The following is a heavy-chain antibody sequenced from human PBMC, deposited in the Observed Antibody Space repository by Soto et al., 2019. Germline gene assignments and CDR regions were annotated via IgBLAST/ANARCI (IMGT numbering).Heavy chain of an antibody. CDR2: ISYDGTNK. Sequence: QVQLVESGGGVVQPGRSLRLSCAASGFTFRNFGMHWVRQAPGKGLEWVAVISYDGTNKYYADSVKGRSTISRDNSKNTLYLQINSLRAEDTAVYYCAKAVPPFVVVTASDYWGQGTLVTVSS. J-gene: IGHJ4*02. V-gene: IGHV3-30*18. CDR1: GFTFRNFG. D-gene: IGHD2-21*02. CDR3: AKAVPPFVVVTASDY.